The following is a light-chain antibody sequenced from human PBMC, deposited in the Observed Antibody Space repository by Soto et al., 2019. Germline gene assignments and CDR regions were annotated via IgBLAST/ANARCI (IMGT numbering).Light chain of an antibody. CDR2: GAS. CDR1: QSVSSN. V-gene: IGKV3-15*01. Sequence: QFPGTLSVALEQTETLPGRASQSVSSNLAWYQQKPGQAPRLLIYGASTRATGIPARFSGSGSGPEFTLTISSLQAEDVAVYYSQQYYSTPPTVGQGTKVDIK. CDR3: QQYYSTPPT. J-gene: IGKJ1*01.